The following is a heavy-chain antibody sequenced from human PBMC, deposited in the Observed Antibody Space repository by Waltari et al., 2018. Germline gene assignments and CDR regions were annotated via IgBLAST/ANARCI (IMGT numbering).Heavy chain of an antibody. V-gene: IGHV4-34*01. CDR2: INHSGST. Sequence: QVQLQQWGAGLLKPSETLSLTCAVYGGSFSVYYWCWIRQPPGKGLEWIGEINHSGSTNYNPSLKSRVTISVDTSKNQFSLKLSSVTAADTAVYYCARGQYRSGWYFGYWGQGTLVTVSS. CDR3: ARGQYRSGWYFGY. J-gene: IGHJ4*02. D-gene: IGHD6-19*01. CDR1: GGSFSVYY.